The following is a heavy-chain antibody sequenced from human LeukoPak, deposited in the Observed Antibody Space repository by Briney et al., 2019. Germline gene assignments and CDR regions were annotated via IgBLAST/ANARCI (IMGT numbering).Heavy chain of an antibody. CDR1: GGSLSGYY. CDR3: ARASGDDILTGPNWFDP. D-gene: IGHD3-9*01. J-gene: IGHJ5*02. V-gene: IGHV4-34*01. CDR2: INHSGST. Sequence: SETLSLTCAVYGGSLSGYYWSWIRQPPGKGLEWIGEINHSGSTNYNPSLKSRVTISVDTSKNQFSLKLSSVTAADTAVYYCARASGDDILTGPNWFDPWGQGTLVTVSS.